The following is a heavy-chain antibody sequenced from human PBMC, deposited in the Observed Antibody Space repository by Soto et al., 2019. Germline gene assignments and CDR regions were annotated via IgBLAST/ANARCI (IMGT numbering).Heavy chain of an antibody. D-gene: IGHD5-18*01. CDR3: ARENSYGYADY. Sequence: QVQLVQSGAEVKKPGASVKVSCKASGYAFTSYYINWVRQATGQGLAWMGWVDPNSGNTGFAQKFQGRVTMTTNTAISTAYMELSSLRSEDTAVYYCARENSYGYADYWGQGTLVSVSS. J-gene: IGHJ4*02. V-gene: IGHV1-8*01. CDR1: GYAFTSYY. CDR2: VDPNSGNT.